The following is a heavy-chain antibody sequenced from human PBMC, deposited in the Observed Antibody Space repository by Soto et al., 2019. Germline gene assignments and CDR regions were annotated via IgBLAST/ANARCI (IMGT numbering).Heavy chain of an antibody. CDR1: GVSFNNNG. J-gene: IGHJ6*02. CDR3: ARVLYYGSGSYSPYGMDV. V-gene: IGHV1-69*01. D-gene: IGHD3-10*01. CDR2: VSPPFRTS. Sequence: QVQLVQSGAEVKKPGSSVKVSCKTSGVSFNNNGIGWARQAPGHGLEWMGGVSPPFRTSNDARKFQGRISITADASTGTVNMELSSVTSEDTAQYYCARVLYYGSGSYSPYGMDVWGQGTTVTVSS.